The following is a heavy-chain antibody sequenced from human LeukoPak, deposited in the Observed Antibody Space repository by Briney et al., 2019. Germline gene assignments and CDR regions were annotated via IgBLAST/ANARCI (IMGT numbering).Heavy chain of an antibody. CDR2: INPSGGST. D-gene: IGHD5-24*01. CDR1: GYTFTNYY. CDR3: ARDTDGYNYALGY. Sequence: ASVKVPCKASGYTFTNYYMHWVRQASGQGLEWMGIINPSGGSTSYAQKFQGRVTMTKDTSTSTLYMELSSLRSEDTAVYYCARDTDGYNYALGYWGQGTLVTVSS. V-gene: IGHV1-46*01. J-gene: IGHJ4*02.